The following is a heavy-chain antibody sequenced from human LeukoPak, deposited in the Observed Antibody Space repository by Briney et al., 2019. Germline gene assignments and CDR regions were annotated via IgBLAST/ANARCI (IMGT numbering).Heavy chain of an antibody. D-gene: IGHD6-13*01. CDR1: GGTFSSYA. Sequence: SVKVSCKASGGTFSSYAISWVRQAPGQGLEWMGGIIPIFGTANYAQKFQGRVTITADESTSTAYMELSSLRSEDTAVYYCARQQLVPYYYYYGMDVWGQGTTVTVSS. J-gene: IGHJ6*02. CDR3: ARQQLVPYYYYYGMDV. V-gene: IGHV1-69*01. CDR2: IIPIFGTA.